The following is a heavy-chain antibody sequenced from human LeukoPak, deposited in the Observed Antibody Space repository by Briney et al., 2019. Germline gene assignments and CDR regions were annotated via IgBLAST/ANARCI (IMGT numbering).Heavy chain of an antibody. V-gene: IGHV4-39*07. J-gene: IGHJ6*03. CDR1: GGSISSSTYY. CDR3: ARDGSGDSGYYYYYMDV. Sequence: SETLSLTCTVSGGSISSSTYYWGWIRQPPGKGLEWIGSIYYSGSTYYNPSLKSRVTISVDTSKNQFSLKLSSVTAADTAVDYCARDGSGDSGYYYYYMDVWGKGTTVTVSS. CDR2: IYYSGST. D-gene: IGHD4-17*01.